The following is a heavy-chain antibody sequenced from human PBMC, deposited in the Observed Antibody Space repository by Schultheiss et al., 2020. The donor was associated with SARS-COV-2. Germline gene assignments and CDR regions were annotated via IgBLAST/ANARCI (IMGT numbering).Heavy chain of an antibody. D-gene: IGHD2-2*01. J-gene: IGHJ4*02. CDR3: VRNHCSSTSCIENY. CDR1: GFTFSNSD. Sequence: GGSLRLSCAASGFTFSNSDMNWVRQAPGKGLEWVSGVSWNGSRTHYADSVKGRFIISRGNSRNFLYQQMNSLRPEDMAVYYCVRNHCSSTSCIENYWGQGTLVTVSS. CDR2: VSWNGSRT. V-gene: IGHV3-19*01.